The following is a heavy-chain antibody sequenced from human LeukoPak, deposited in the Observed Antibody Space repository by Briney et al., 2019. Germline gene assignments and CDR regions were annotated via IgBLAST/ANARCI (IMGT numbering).Heavy chain of an antibody. CDR2: IYYSGST. V-gene: IGHV4-39*07. J-gene: IGHJ3*02. CDR3: ARDLRYYYDSSGYPNDAFDI. Sequence: SETLSLTCTVSGGSISSSSYYWGWIRQPPGTGLEWIGSIYYSGSTYYNPSLKSRVTISVDTSKNQFSLKLSSVTAADTAVYYCARDLRYYYDSSGYPNDAFDIWGQGTMVTVSS. CDR1: GGSISSSSYY. D-gene: IGHD3-22*01.